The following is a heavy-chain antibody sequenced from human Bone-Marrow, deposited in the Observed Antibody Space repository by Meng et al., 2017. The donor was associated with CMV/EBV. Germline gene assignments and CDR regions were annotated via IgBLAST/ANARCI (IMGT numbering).Heavy chain of an antibody. CDR2: INPSDGST. D-gene: IGHD1-26*01. CDR1: EYTFTSYY. J-gene: IGHJ5*02. CDR3: AREEEGADR. V-gene: IGHV1-46*01. Sequence: ASVKVSCKASEYTFTSYYMHWVRQATGQGLEWMGIINPSDGSTSYAKKFKDRVKMTRDTSRSTVYMEHSSLRSGDTAVYYRAREEEGADRWGQGTLVTVSS.